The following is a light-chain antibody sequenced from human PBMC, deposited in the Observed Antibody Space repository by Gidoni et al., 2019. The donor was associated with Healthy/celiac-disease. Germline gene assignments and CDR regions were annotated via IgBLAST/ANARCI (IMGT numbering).Light chain of an antibody. J-gene: IGLJ2*01. CDR3: QAWDSSTVV. V-gene: IGLV3-1*01. CDR2: QDS. Sequence: SSELTHPPSVSVSPGQTASITCPGDKLGDKYACWYQQKPGQSPVLVIYQDSKRPSGIPERFSGSNSGNTATLTISGTQAMDEADYYCQAWDSSTVVFGGGTKLTVL. CDR1: KLGDKY.